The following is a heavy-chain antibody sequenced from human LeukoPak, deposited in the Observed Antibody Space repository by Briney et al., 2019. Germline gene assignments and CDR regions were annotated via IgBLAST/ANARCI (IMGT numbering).Heavy chain of an antibody. J-gene: IGHJ4*02. CDR2: ISGYNDNT. D-gene: IGHD2-2*01. CDR1: GYTFTNYG. CDR3: AGGRTDIVVVPATLRNYYFDY. Sequence: ASVKVPCKASGYTFTNYGISWVRQAPGQGLEWMGWISGYNDNTNYVQKLQGRITMTKDTSTNTVYMELSSLRSEDTAVYYCAGGRTDIVVVPATLRNYYFDYWGQGTLVTVSS. V-gene: IGHV1-18*01.